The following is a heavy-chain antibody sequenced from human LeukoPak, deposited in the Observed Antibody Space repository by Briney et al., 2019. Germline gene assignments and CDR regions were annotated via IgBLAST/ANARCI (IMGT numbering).Heavy chain of an antibody. CDR2: IYYTGST. J-gene: IGHJ5*02. CDR1: GGSISSSSYY. Sequence: SETLSLTCTVSGGSISSSSYYWGWIRQPPGKGLEWIGSIYYTGSTSTNPFFKSRVTVSVDTSKNQFSLNLTSVTAADTAVYYCARERYYYGGKTWFDPWGQGTLVTVSS. CDR3: ARERYYYGGKTWFDP. D-gene: IGHD4-23*01. V-gene: IGHV4-39*07.